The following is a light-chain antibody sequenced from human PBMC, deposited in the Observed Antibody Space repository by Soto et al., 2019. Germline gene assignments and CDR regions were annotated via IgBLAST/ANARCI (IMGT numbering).Light chain of an antibody. J-gene: IGKJ2*01. CDR3: QHSYSSPT. CDR1: QNIFTY. CDR2: ATS. V-gene: IGKV1-39*01. Sequence: DIQVTQSPSSLSASVGDGVTITCRASQNIFTYLNWYQQRPGKAPNLLIYATSNLQSGVPSRFSGSGSGTDFTLTISSLQPEDFATYYCQHSYSSPTFGQGTKVDIK.